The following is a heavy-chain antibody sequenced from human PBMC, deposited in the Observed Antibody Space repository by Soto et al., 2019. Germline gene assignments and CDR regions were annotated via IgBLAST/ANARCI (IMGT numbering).Heavy chain of an antibody. J-gene: IGHJ4*02. D-gene: IGHD6-13*01. CDR2: IDSGGSRT. Sequence: GGSLRLSCAASGFTFSSYWMHWVRQAPGKGLVWVSRIDSGGSRTSYADSVRGRFTISRDNAKNTLYLQMNSLRAEDTAVYYCAPFHREAAAGIDYWGQGTLVTVS. CDR1: GFTFSSYW. CDR3: APFHREAAAGIDY. V-gene: IGHV3-74*01.